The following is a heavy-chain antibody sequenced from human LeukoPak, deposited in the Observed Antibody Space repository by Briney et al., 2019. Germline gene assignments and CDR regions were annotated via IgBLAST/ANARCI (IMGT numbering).Heavy chain of an antibody. Sequence: PSETLSLTCTVSGGSISSSSYYWGWIRQPPGKGLEWIGSIYYSGSTYYNPSLKSRVTISVDTSKNQFSLKLSSVTAADTAVYYCASRSGNCSGGSCYLFPDAFDIWGQGTMVTVSS. CDR2: IYYSGST. D-gene: IGHD2-15*01. CDR1: GGSISSSSYY. J-gene: IGHJ3*02. V-gene: IGHV4-39*01. CDR3: ASRSGNCSGGSCYLFPDAFDI.